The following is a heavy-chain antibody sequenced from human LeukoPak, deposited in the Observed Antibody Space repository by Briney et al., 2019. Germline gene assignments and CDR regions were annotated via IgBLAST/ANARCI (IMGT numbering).Heavy chain of an antibody. J-gene: IGHJ6*02. D-gene: IGHD1-1*01. CDR2: IRYDGSNK. CDR3: AKDTYQYNWNDVFYYYYGMDV. Sequence: QPGGSLRLSCAASGFTFSSYGMHWVRQAPGKGLEWVAFIRYDGSNKYYADSVKGRFTISRDNSKNTLYLQMNSLRAEDTAVYYCAKDTYQYNWNDVFYYYYGMDVWGQGTTVTVSS. CDR1: GFTFSSYG. V-gene: IGHV3-30*02.